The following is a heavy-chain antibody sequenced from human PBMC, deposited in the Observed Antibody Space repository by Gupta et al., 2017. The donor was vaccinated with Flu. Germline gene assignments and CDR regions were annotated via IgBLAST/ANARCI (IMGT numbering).Heavy chain of an antibody. CDR3: ARSWAADGYFDF. J-gene: IGHJ4*02. V-gene: IGHV3-21*01. CDR1: GFTFSPYS. CDR2: ISSSSSYI. Sequence: EIQLVESGGGLFKPGGSLRLSCAASGFTFSPYSINWVRQAPGKGLEWVSSISSSSSYIYYADSLRGRFTVSRDNAKNSLYLQMNSLRAEDTAIYYCARSWAADGYFDFWGQGTLVTVSS. D-gene: IGHD5-24*01.